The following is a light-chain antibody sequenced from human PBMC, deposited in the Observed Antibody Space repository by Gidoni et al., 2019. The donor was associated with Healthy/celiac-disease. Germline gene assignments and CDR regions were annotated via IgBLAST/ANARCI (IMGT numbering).Light chain of an antibody. J-gene: IGLJ2*01. CDR3: SSYTSSSTVV. CDR1: SSDVGGYNY. CDR2: EVS. V-gene: IGLV2-14*01. Sequence: QSALTQPASVSGSPGQSLTISCTGTSSDVGGYNYVSWYQQHPGKAPKLMIYEVSNRPSGVPDRFSGSKSGNTASLTISGLQAEDEADYYCSSYTSSSTVVFGGGTKLTVL.